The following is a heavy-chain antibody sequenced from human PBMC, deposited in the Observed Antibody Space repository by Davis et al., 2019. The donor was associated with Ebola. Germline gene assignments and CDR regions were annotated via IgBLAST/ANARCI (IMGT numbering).Heavy chain of an antibody. CDR3: ARDRGVVVTATGNYYYGMDV. D-gene: IGHD2-21*02. CDR2: IYSGGST. Sequence: PGGSLRLSCAASGFTVSSNYMSWVRQAPGKGLEWVSVIYSGGSTYYADSVKGRFTISRDNSKNTLYLQMNSLRAEDTAVYYCARDRGVVVTATGNYYYGMDVWGQGTTVTVSS. J-gene: IGHJ6*02. V-gene: IGHV3-66*01. CDR1: GFTVSSNY.